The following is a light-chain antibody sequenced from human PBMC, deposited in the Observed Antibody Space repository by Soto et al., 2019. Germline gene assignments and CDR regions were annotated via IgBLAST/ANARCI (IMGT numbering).Light chain of an antibody. V-gene: IGKV3-11*01. CDR1: KSVSSY. Sequence: EIVLTQSPATLSLSPGERATLSCRASKSVSSYLAWYQQKPGQAPRLLIYDTSNRATGIPARFSGSGSGTDFTLTISSLEPEDCAVYYCQQRSNWPLTFGGGTIVEIK. CDR2: DTS. J-gene: IGKJ4*01. CDR3: QQRSNWPLT.